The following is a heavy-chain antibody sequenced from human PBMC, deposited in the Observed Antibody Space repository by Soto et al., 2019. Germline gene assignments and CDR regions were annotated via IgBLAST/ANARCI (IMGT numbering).Heavy chain of an antibody. CDR2: VSQTGST. D-gene: IGHD3-22*01. V-gene: IGHV4-59*01. CDR3: ARFSPPRKAYDSNPGWFDP. CDR1: GGSMNNYY. Sequence: QVQLQESGPGLVKPSETLSLTCTVSGGSMNNYYWTWIRQPPGTGLEWIGYVSQTGSTNYNASLKSRLAISLDTSRSQFSLSLTSVTAADTAVYFCARFSPPRKAYDSNPGWFDPWGQGILVAVSS. J-gene: IGHJ5*02.